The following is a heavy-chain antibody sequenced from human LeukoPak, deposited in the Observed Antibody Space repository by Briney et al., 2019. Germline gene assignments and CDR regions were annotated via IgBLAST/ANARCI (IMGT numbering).Heavy chain of an antibody. J-gene: IGHJ4*02. CDR1: GFTFSSYA. CDR3: AKDREEGSSSWYEFDY. Sequence: GGSLRLSCAASGFTFSSYAMSWVRQAPGKGLEWVSAISGMGGSTYYADPVKGRFTISRDNSKNTLYLQMNSLRAEDTAVYYCAKDREEGSSSWYEFDYWGQGTLVTVSS. D-gene: IGHD6-13*01. V-gene: IGHV3-23*01. CDR2: ISGMGGST.